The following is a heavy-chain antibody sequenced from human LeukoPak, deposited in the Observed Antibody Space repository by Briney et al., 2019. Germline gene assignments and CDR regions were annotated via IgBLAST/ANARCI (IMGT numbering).Heavy chain of an antibody. J-gene: IGHJ4*02. V-gene: IGHV3-53*01. Sequence: PGGSLRLSCAASGFTVSSNYMSWVRQAPGKGLEWVSVIYSGGSTYYADSVKGRFPISRDNSKNTLYLQMNSLRAEDTAVYYCASPYCSSTSCYGPFDYWGQGTLVTVSS. D-gene: IGHD2-2*01. CDR3: ASPYCSSTSCYGPFDY. CDR1: GFTVSSNY. CDR2: IYSGGST.